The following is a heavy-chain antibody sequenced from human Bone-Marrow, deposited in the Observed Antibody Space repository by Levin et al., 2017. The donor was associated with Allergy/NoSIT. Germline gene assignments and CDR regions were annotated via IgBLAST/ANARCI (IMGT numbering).Heavy chain of an antibody. J-gene: IGHJ4*02. Sequence: GGSLRLSCTASGFTFGDYPMSWVRQAPGKGLEWVGFIRIKAYGGTTEYAASVQGRFTISRDDSKSIANLQMNSLKTEDTALYYCTRGGVGTTNDYWGQGSLVTVSS. CDR2: IRIKAYGGTT. D-gene: IGHD1-26*01. CDR3: TRGGVGTTNDY. V-gene: IGHV3-49*04. CDR1: GFTFGDYP.